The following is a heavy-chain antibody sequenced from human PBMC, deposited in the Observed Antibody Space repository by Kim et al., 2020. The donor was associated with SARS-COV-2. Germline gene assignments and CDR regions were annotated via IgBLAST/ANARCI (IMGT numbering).Heavy chain of an antibody. V-gene: IGHV3-33*01. Sequence: GGSLRLSCAASGFTFSSYGMHWVRQAPGKGLEWVAVIWYDGSNKYHADSVKGRFTISRDNSKNTLYLQMNSLRAEDTAVYYCARDHSGYYYNIIDYWGQGTLVTVSS. CDR2: IWYDGSNK. CDR3: ARDHSGYYYNIIDY. CDR1: GFTFSSYG. D-gene: IGHD3-22*01. J-gene: IGHJ4*02.